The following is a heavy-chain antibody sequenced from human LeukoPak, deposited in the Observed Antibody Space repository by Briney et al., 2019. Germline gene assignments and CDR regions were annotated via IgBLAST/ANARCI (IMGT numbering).Heavy chain of an antibody. J-gene: IGHJ5*02. CDR3: ARVRGRSYYGSGSYYTP. CDR2: INPNSGGT. D-gene: IGHD3-10*01. V-gene: IGHV1-2*02. CDR1: GYTFTGYY. Sequence: ASVKVSCKASGYTFTGYYMHWVRQAPGQGLEWMGWINPNSGGTNYAQKFQGRVTMTRDTSISRAYMELSSLRSEDTAVYYCARVRGRSYYGSGSYYTPWGQGTLVTVSS.